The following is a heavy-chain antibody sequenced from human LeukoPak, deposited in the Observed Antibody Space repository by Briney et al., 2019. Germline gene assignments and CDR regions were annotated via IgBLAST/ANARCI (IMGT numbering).Heavy chain of an antibody. CDR3: ATSWELNAFEL. J-gene: IGHJ3*01. D-gene: IGHD1-26*01. Sequence: GGSLRLSCAASGFTFDDYGMSWVRQAPGKGLEWVSGINWNGGSTGYADSVKGRFTISRDNAKNSLYLQMNSLRAEDTAVYYCATSWELNAFELWGQGTMVTVSS. V-gene: IGHV3-20*04. CDR1: GFTFDDYG. CDR2: INWNGGST.